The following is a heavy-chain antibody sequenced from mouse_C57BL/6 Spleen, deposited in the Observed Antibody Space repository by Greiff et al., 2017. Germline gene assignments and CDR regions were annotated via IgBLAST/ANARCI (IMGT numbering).Heavy chain of an antibody. Sequence: QVQLQQPGAELVKPGASVKLSCKASGYTFTSYWMHWVKQRPGQGLEWIGMIHPNSGSTNYNEKFKSKATLTVDKSSSTAYMQLSSLTSEDSAVYYCARDGSSYWYFDVWGTGTTGTVSS. CDR2: IHPNSGST. J-gene: IGHJ1*03. V-gene: IGHV1-64*01. CDR1: GYTFTSYW. D-gene: IGHD1-1*01. CDR3: ARDGSSYWYFDV.